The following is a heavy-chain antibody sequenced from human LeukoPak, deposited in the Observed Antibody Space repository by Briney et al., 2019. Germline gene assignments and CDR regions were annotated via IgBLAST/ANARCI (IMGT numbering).Heavy chain of an antibody. J-gene: IGHJ4*02. CDR1: GRSFSGYY. CDR3: AREWVYYDSSTFDY. V-gene: IGHV4-34*01. CDR2: INHSGST. D-gene: IGHD3-22*01. Sequence: PSETLSLTCAVYGRSFSGYYWSWIRQPPGKGLEWIGEINHSGSTNYNPSLKSRVTISVDTSKNQFSLKLSSVTAADTAVYYCAREWVYYDSSTFDYWGQGTLVTVSS.